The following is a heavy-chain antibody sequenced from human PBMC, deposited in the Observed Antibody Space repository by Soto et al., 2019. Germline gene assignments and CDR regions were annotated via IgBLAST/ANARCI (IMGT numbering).Heavy chain of an antibody. CDR2: IYYSGST. V-gene: IGHV4-31*03. CDR1: GGSISSGGYY. Sequence: SETLSLTCTVSGGSISSGGYYWSWIRKHPGKGLEWIGYIYYSGSTYYNPSLKSRVTISVDTSKNQFSLKLSSVTAADTAVYYCARGGLDYYDSSGYLDYWGQGTLVTVS. J-gene: IGHJ4*02. D-gene: IGHD3-22*01. CDR3: ARGGLDYYDSSGYLDY.